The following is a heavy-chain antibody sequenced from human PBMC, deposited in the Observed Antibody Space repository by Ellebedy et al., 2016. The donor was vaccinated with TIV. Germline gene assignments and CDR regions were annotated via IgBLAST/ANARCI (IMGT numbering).Heavy chain of an antibody. CDR2: IYYSGST. CDR3: ARSSPYSDSSGLDD. CDR1: GGSISSGNYY. V-gene: IGHV4-31*03. Sequence: SETLSLXCTVSGGSISSGNYYWSWIRQHPGKGLEWIGYIYYSGSTEYNPSLKSRVTISVDTSRNQFSLNLTSVTAADTALYYCARSSPYSDSSGLDDWGLGTLVTVSS. D-gene: IGHD3-22*01. J-gene: IGHJ4*02.